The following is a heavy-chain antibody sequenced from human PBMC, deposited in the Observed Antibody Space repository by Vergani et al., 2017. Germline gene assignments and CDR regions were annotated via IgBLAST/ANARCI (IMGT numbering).Heavy chain of an antibody. Sequence: EVQLVESGGGLVQPGGSLRLSCSTFGFTFSSYAMYWVRQAPGKGLEFVSSISTNGGTTYYADSVKGRFTISRDNSESTLHLQMTSLRAEDTAVYYCAWTTAGTTRKNAFDIWGQGTMVTVSS. V-gene: IGHV3-64D*06. CDR3: AWTTAGTTRKNAFDI. J-gene: IGHJ3*02. D-gene: IGHD1-1*01. CDR2: ISTNGGTT. CDR1: GFTFSSYA.